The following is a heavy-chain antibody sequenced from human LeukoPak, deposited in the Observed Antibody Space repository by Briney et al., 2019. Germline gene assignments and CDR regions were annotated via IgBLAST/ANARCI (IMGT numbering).Heavy chain of an antibody. CDR2: ISSSSSTI. Sequence: GGSLRLSCAASGFTFSSCSMNWVRQTPGKGLEWVSYISSSSSTIYYADSVKGRFTISRDNAKNSLYLQMNSLRAEDTAVYYCARDQGVYGSGSPFFDYWGQGTLVTVSS. V-gene: IGHV3-48*01. D-gene: IGHD3-10*01. CDR1: GFTFSSCS. CDR3: ARDQGVYGSGSPFFDY. J-gene: IGHJ4*02.